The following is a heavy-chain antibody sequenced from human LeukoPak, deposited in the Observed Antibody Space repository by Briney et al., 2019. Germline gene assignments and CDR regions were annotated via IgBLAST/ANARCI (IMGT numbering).Heavy chain of an antibody. CDR2: IIPIFGTA. CDR1: GGTFSSYA. CDR3: ARDSTYYYDSSGYYYFDY. D-gene: IGHD3-22*01. Sequence: SVKVSCKASGGTFSSYAISWVRQAPGQGLEWMGGIIPIFGTANYAQKFQGRVTITADESTSAAYMELSSLRSEDTAVYYCARDSTYYYDSSGYYYFDYWGQGTLVTVSS. J-gene: IGHJ4*02. V-gene: IGHV1-69*13.